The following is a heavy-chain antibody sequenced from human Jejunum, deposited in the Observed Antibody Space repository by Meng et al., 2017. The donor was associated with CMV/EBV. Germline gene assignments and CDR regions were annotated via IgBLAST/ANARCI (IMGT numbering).Heavy chain of an antibody. D-gene: IGHD6-13*01. J-gene: IGHJ4*02. CDR2: VSPSGGST. CDR1: GYTFARNY. V-gene: IGHV1-46*01. CDR3: ARIIIVAAGRGLDY. Sequence: SGYTFARNYIHWVRQAPGQGLEWMGMVSPSGGSTTHAQRFQDRLSMTTDTSTSTAYMELSSLRSEDTAVYFCARIIIVAAGRGLDYWGQGTLVTVSS.